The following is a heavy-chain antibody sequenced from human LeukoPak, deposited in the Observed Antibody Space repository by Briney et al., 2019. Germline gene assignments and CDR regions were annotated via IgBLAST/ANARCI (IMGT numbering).Heavy chain of an antibody. CDR3: ARRIYDSSGYSANDY. D-gene: IGHD3-22*01. CDR1: GFTFSDHY. V-gene: IGHV3-72*01. J-gene: IGHJ4*02. CDR2: TRNKANSYTT. Sequence: GGSLRLSCAASGFTFSDHYMDWVRQAPGKGLEWVGRTRNKANSYTTEYAASVKGRFTISRDDSKNSLYLQMNSLKTEDTAVYYRARRIYDSSGYSANDYWGQGTLVTVSS.